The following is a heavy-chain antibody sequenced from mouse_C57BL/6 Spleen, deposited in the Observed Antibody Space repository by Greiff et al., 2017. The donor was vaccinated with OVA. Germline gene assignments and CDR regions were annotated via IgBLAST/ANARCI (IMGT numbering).Heavy chain of an antibody. CDR3: ASQTTGSLFDY. V-gene: IGHV7-3*01. J-gene: IGHJ2*01. Sequence: EVKVVESGGGLVQPGGSLSLSCAASGFTFTDYYMSWVRQPPGKALEWLGFIRNKANGYTTEYSASVKGRFTISRDNSQSILYLQMNALRAEDSATYYCASQTTGSLFDYWGQGTTLTVSS. CDR1: GFTFTDYY. D-gene: IGHD2-1*01. CDR2: IRNKANGYTT.